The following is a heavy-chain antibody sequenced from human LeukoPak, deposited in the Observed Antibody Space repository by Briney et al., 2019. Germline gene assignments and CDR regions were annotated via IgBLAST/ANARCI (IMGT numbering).Heavy chain of an antibody. CDR2: ISGSGGST. CDR3: ARGVGYSSGWYPLEADY. V-gene: IGHV3-23*01. J-gene: IGHJ4*02. Sequence: GGSLRLSCAASGFTFSSYAMRWVRQAPGRGLEWVSDISGSGGSTYYADSVKGRLTMARDNYKKRLDLQTKRVRGEETAVYYCARGVGYSSGWYPLEADYWGQGPLVTVSS. CDR1: GFTFSSYA. D-gene: IGHD6-19*01.